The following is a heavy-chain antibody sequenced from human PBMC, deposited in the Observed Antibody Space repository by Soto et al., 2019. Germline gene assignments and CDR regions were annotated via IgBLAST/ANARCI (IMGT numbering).Heavy chain of an antibody. J-gene: IGHJ4*02. V-gene: IGHV4-59*01. D-gene: IGHD3-10*01. CDR1: GDSISSYY. CDR2: IYYSGST. CDR3: ASSYYYGSGTRY. Sequence: PSETLSLTCTVSGDSISSYYWNWIRQPPGKGLEWIGYIYYSGSTNYNPSLKSRVTISLDTSKNQVSLKLSSVTAADTAMYYCASSYYYGSGTRYWGQETLVTVS.